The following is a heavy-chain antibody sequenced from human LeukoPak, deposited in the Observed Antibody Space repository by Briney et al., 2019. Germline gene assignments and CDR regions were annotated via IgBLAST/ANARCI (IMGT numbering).Heavy chain of an antibody. J-gene: IGHJ4*02. V-gene: IGHV1-2*02. CDR1: GYTFTGYY. CDR3: ARDNGDYWFDY. D-gene: IGHD4-17*01. CDR2: INSNSGGT. Sequence: ASVKVSCKASGYTFTGYYMHWVRQAPGRGLEWMGWINSNSGGTNYAQKFQGRVTMTRDTSISTAYMELTRLRSDDTAVYYCARDNGDYWFDYWGQGTLVTVSS.